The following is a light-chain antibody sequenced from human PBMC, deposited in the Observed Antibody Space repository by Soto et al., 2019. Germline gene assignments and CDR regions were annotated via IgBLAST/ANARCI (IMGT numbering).Light chain of an antibody. CDR3: CSYAGSYTVL. J-gene: IGLJ2*01. CDR2: DVS. Sequence: QSVLTQPRSVSGSPGQSVTISCTGTSSDVGGYKYVSWYQQHPGKVPNLIIYDVSERPSGVPDRFSGSKSGNTASLSISGLQAEDEADYYCCSYAGSYTVLFGRGTKLTVL. CDR1: SSDVGGYKY. V-gene: IGLV2-11*01.